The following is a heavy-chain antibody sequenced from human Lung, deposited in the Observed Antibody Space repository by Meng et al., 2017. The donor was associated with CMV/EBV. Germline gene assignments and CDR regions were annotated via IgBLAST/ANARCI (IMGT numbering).Heavy chain of an antibody. Sequence: QGHVQESGPGLLKPPGPPYLTCAVSGDSSTNHNWWAWVRQPPGKGLEWIGEIPHRGSSAYNPSLKSRVSMSIDKSKNQFSLKLTSVTAADTAVYHCLRRSGGSVWGQGTLVTVSS. CDR1: GDSSTNHNW. V-gene: IGHV4-4*03. CDR2: IPHRGSS. CDR3: LRRSGGSV. J-gene: IGHJ1*01. D-gene: IGHD3-10*01.